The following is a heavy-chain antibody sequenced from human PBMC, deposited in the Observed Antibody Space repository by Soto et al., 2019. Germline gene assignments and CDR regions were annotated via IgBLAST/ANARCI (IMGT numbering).Heavy chain of an antibody. CDR3: VRDWSSNANSANDY. CDR2: IKNKGDGGTT. J-gene: IGHJ4*02. Sequence: GGPLRLSCTASGFRFITSWMSWVRQAPGRGPEWVALIKNKGDGGTTDYAAFVKGRFTISRDNSRNTIYLQMDSLRAEDTAVYYCVRDWSSNANSANDYWGQGTLVTVSS. CDR1: GFRFITSW. D-gene: IGHD2-8*01. V-gene: IGHV3-15*01.